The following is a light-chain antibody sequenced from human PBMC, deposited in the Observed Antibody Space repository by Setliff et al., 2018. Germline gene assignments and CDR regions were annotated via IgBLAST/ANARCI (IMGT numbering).Light chain of an antibody. V-gene: IGLV2-23*02. J-gene: IGLJ1*01. CDR2: DVS. Sequence: QFALTQPASVSGSPGQSVTISCTGTNNGVGAYNYVSWYQQHPGKAPKFMIYDVSKRSSGASDRFSGSKSGNTASLTISGLQAEGEADYYCCSYAGGSTYVFGTGTKVTVL. CDR3: CSYAGGSTYV. CDR1: NNGVGAYNY.